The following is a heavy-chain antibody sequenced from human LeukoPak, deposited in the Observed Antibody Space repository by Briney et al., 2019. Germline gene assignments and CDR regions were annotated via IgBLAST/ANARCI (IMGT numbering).Heavy chain of an antibody. Sequence: ASVKVSCKASGYTFTGYYMHWVRQAPGQGLEWMGIINPSGGSTSYAQKFQGRVTMTRDTSTSTVYMELSSLRSEDTAVYYCARAPCSGGSCYSFQHWGQGTLVTVSS. CDR2: INPSGGST. CDR3: ARAPCSGGSCYSFQH. J-gene: IGHJ1*01. V-gene: IGHV1-46*01. D-gene: IGHD2-15*01. CDR1: GYTFTGYY.